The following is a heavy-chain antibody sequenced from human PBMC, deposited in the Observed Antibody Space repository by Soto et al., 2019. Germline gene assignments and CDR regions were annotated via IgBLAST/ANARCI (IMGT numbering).Heavy chain of an antibody. Sequence: QVQLVESGGGVVQPGRSLRLSCAASGFTFSSYAMHWVRQAPGKGLAWVAVISYDGSNKYYADSVKGRFTISRDNSKNTLYLQMNSLRAEDTAVYYCARDQVGSSGWYSRGLDYWGQGTLVTVSS. J-gene: IGHJ4*02. D-gene: IGHD6-19*01. CDR2: ISYDGSNK. CDR1: GFTFSSYA. V-gene: IGHV3-30-3*01. CDR3: ARDQVGSSGWYSRGLDY.